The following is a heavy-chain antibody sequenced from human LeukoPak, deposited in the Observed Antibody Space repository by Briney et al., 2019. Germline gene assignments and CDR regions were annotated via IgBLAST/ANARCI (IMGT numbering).Heavy chain of an antibody. J-gene: IGHJ5*02. CDR3: ARDSTTLAPFDP. CDR1: GFQFETYL. CDR2: IREDGRQT. Sequence: GGSLRLSCEASGFQFETYLLSWLRQAPGKGLEWLANIREDGRQTYYAESVKGRFVISRDNAKKSLFLHMDSLRPDDTAVYHCARDSTTLAPFDPWGQGTLVTVAS. D-gene: IGHD1-1*01. V-gene: IGHV3-7*01.